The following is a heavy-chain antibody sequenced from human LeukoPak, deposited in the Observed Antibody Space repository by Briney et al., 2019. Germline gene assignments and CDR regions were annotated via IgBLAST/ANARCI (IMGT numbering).Heavy chain of an antibody. D-gene: IGHD3/OR15-3a*01. CDR1: GGPISSSGYY. CDR2: IFYTGST. CDR3: VRTAYASSWFGPFDI. V-gene: IGHV4-39*02. J-gene: IGHJ3*02. Sequence: SETLSLTCNVSGGPISSSGYYWGWIRQSPGKGLEWISNIFYTGSTYYNPSFESRVTISLDTSKNRLTLILTFLTAADTALYFCVRTAYASSWFGPFDIWGQGTMVTVSS.